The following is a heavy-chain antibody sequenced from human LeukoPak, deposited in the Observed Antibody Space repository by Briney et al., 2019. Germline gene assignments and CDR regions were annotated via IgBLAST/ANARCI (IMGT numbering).Heavy chain of an antibody. CDR3: ARGRVSAFDI. D-gene: IGHD2-8*01. CDR1: GDSVSSNSVA. V-gene: IGHV6-1*01. J-gene: IGHJ3*02. CDR2: TYYRSKWYI. Sequence: SQTLSLTCAISGDSVSSNSVAWNWIRQSPSRGPEWLGRTYYRSKWYIDYADSVKSRITISPDTSKNQFSLQLNSMTPEDTAIYYCARGRVSAFDIWGQGTMVIVSS.